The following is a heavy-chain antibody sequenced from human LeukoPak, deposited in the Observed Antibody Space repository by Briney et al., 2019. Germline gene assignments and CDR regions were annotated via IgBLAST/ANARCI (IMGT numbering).Heavy chain of an antibody. CDR2: FDPEEGRT. D-gene: IGHD2-8*01. J-gene: IGHJ1*01. CDR3: TLRGGMICVNGVCPEYFNH. Sequence: ASVKVSCKIFGNNLREVSMNWVRQGPGKGLEWMGGFDPEEGRTLYAQKFQGRVTTTEDTSSDTAYVELSSLTSEDTAVYYCTLRGGMICVNGVCPEYFNHWGQGTLVSVPS. V-gene: IGHV1-24*01. CDR1: GNNLREVS.